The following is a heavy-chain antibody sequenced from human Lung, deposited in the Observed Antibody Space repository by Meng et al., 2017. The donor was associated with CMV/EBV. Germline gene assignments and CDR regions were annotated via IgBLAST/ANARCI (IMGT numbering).Heavy chain of an antibody. Sequence: GGSLRLSCAASGFTFSSYALHWVRQAPGKGLEWVAVISYDGSIKHYADSVKGRFSISRDNPKNTLYLQMNSLRADDTAVYYCARDRYYYDSNFDHWGPGT. J-gene: IGHJ4*02. CDR2: ISYDGSIK. D-gene: IGHD3-22*01. V-gene: IGHV3-30-3*01. CDR1: GFTFSSYA. CDR3: ARDRYYYDSNFDH.